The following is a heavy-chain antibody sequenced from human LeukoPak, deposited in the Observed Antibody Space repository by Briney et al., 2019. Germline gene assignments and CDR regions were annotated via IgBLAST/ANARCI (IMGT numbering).Heavy chain of an antibody. Sequence: SETLSLTCTVSGGSTSSYYWSWIRQPPGKGLEWIGYIYYSGSTNFNPSLKSRVTMSVDTSKNQFSLKLSSVTAADTAVYYCARETYDSSGARFDYWGQGTLVTVSS. V-gene: IGHV4-59*01. CDR3: ARETYDSSGARFDY. D-gene: IGHD3-22*01. J-gene: IGHJ4*02. CDR2: IYYSGST. CDR1: GGSTSSYY.